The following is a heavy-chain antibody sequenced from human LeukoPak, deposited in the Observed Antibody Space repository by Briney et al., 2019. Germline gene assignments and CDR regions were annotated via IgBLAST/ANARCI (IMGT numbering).Heavy chain of an antibody. CDR2: ISESGTGT. Sequence: GGSLRLSCAASGVTFSRYAMSWVRQAPGKGLEWVSAISESGTGTYYADSVKGRFTISRDNSKNTLSLQMNSLRAEDTAVYYCTRHSDTYCSRANCYVDNFYGLDVWGQGTRVTVSS. V-gene: IGHV3-23*01. J-gene: IGHJ6*02. CDR3: TRHSDTYCSRANCYVDNFYGLDV. CDR1: GVTFSRYA. D-gene: IGHD2-2*01.